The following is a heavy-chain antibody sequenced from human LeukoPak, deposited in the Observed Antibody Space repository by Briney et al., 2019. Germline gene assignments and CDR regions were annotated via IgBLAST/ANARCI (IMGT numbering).Heavy chain of an antibody. CDR2: VNPDDPDT. D-gene: IGHD3-10*01. J-gene: IGHJ4*02. CDR1: GYSFTSHW. CDR3: ARLRWPRGGRSSFDY. V-gene: IGHV5-51*01. Sequence: GESLKISCKGSGYSFTSHWIGWVRQMPGKGLEWMGIVNPDDPDTIYSPSFQGQVTISADESITTAYLQWSSLKASDTAMYYCARLRWPRGGRSSFDYWGQGALVTVSS.